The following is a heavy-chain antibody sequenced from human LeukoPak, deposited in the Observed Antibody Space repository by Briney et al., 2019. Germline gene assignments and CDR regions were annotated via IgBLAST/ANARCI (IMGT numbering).Heavy chain of an antibody. Sequence: SVKVSCKASGGTFSSYAISWVRQASGQGLEWMGGIISIFGTANYAQKFQGRVTITADESTSTAYMELRSLRSDDTAVYYCARGPIAAAGTWHNWFDPWGQGTLVTVSS. V-gene: IGHV1-69*13. CDR3: ARGPIAAAGTWHNWFDP. D-gene: IGHD6-13*01. J-gene: IGHJ5*02. CDR2: IISIFGTA. CDR1: GGTFSSYA.